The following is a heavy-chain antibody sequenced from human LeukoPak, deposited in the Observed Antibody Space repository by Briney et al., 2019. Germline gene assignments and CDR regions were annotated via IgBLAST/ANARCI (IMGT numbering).Heavy chain of an antibody. J-gene: IGHJ4*02. V-gene: IGHV3-74*01. CDR3: ARVHGGYFDY. Sequence: GGCLRLSCAASGFTFSIYSMHWVCRGPGRGLVGVSRINSDGSSTSYADSVKGRFTISRDNDKTTLYLHMDSVRSEDTAVYYCARVHGGYFDYWGQAAMVTVPS. CDR1: GFTFSIYS. CDR2: INSDGSST. D-gene: IGHD4-23*01.